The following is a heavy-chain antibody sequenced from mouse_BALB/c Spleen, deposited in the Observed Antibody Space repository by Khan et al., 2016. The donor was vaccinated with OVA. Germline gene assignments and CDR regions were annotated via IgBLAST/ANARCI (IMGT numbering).Heavy chain of an antibody. V-gene: IGHV1-4*01. D-gene: IGHD2-14*01. CDR1: GYTFTSYT. J-gene: IGHJ3*01. CDR2: INPSNGYT. Sequence: VQLKQSGAELARPGASVKMSCKASGYTFTSYTIHWIKLRPGQGLEWIGYINPSNGYTNYNQKFKDKATLTADKSSTTAYMQLSSLTSDDSAVYYCVRGGAYHRNDGWFAYWGQGPLVTVSA. CDR3: VRGGAYHRNDGWFAY.